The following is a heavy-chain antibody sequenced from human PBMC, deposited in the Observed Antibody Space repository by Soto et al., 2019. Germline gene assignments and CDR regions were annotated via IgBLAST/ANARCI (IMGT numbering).Heavy chain of an antibody. J-gene: IGHJ6*02. CDR3: ARTDGDFYGLDV. V-gene: IGHV3-13*05. Sequence: EVQLVESGGGLVQPGGSLRLSCEASGFTFRNYDMHWVRQGTGKGLAWVSGISAAGDPDYADSVEGRFTISRENAQNSFFLQMNSLRVGDTAVYYCARTDGDFYGLDVWGQGTTVIVSS. CDR1: GFTFRNYD. CDR2: ISAAGDP.